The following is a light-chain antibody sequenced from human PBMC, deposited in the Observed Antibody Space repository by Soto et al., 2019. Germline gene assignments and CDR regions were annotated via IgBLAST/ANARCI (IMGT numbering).Light chain of an antibody. CDR3: ISYTDRQSYL. V-gene: IGLV2-11*01. J-gene: IGLJ1*01. Sequence: QSVLTQPRSVSGSPGQSVTISCTGASSDVGGFHSVSWYQQRPGEVPKLMIYAVSDRPSGVSDRFSGSKSGISASLTISGLQTEDEADYYCISYTDRQSYLFGTGTKVTVL. CDR1: SSDVGGFHS. CDR2: AVS.